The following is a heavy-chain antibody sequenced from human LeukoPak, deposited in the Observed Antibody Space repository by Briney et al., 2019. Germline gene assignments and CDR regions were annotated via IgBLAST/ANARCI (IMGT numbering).Heavy chain of an antibody. V-gene: IGHV3-23*01. Sequence: SGGSLRLSCAASGFTFSSYAMSWVRQAPGKGLEWVSAISGSGGSTYYADSVKGRFTISRDNSKNTLYLQMNSLRAEDTAVYYCAKVSIQLWSKPTRDWYFDLWGRGTLVTVSS. CDR2: ISGSGGST. D-gene: IGHD5-18*01. CDR1: GFTFSSYA. CDR3: AKVSIQLWSKPTRDWYFDL. J-gene: IGHJ2*01.